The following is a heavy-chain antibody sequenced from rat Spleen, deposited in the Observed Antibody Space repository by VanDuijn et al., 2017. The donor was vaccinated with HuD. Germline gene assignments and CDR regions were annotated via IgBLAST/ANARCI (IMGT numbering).Heavy chain of an antibody. CDR2: ISYDGSST. V-gene: IGHV5-7*01. J-gene: IGHJ2*01. CDR1: GFTFSDYN. CDR3: ARRTRFDY. Sequence: EVQLVESGGGLVQPGRSLKLSCAASGFTFSDYNMAWVRQAPKKGLEWVATISYDGSSTYYRDSVKGRFTISRDNAKSTLYLQMDSLRSEDTATYYCARRTRFDYWGQGVMVTVSS.